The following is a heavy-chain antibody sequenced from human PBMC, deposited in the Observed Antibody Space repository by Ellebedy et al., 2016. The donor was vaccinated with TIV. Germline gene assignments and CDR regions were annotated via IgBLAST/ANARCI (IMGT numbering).Heavy chain of an antibody. Sequence: GESLKISCAASGFTFSNAWMNWVRQAPGKGLEWVGRIKSKTYGGTTDYAAPVKGRFTISRDDSKNTLYLQMNSLKTEDTAVYYCTTVHPTGWDSYWGQGTLVTVSS. V-gene: IGHV3-15*07. CDR1: GFTFSNAW. D-gene: IGHD1-26*01. J-gene: IGHJ4*02. CDR2: IKSKTYGGTT. CDR3: TTVHPTGWDSY.